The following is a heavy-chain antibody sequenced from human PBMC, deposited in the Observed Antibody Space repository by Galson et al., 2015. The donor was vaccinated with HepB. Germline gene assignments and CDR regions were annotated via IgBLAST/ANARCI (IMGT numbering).Heavy chain of an antibody. J-gene: IGHJ5*02. Sequence: SVKVSCKASGYTFTSYAMHWVRQAPGQRLEWMGWINAGNGNTKYSQKFQGRVTITSDTSASTAYMELSSLRSEDTAVYYCARDRRYCSSTSCSAEGFWFDPWGQGTLVTVSS. CDR2: INAGNGNT. CDR1: GYTFTSYA. V-gene: IGHV1-3*01. CDR3: ARDRRYCSSTSCSAEGFWFDP. D-gene: IGHD2-2*01.